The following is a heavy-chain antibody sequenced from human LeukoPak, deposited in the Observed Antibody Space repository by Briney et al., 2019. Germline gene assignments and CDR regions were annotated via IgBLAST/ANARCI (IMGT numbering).Heavy chain of an antibody. CDR2: IYYSGNT. CDR1: GGSISSYY. Sequence: SETLSLTCTIPGGSISSYYWSWIRQPPGKGLEWIGYIYYSGNTNYNPSIKSRVTISVDTSKTHFSLKLCSVTAATTAIYFRARGFCSGGTCYRTFFDSRGQGTLVTVSS. V-gene: IGHV4-59*01. CDR3: ARGFCSGGTCYRTFFDS. J-gene: IGHJ4*02. D-gene: IGHD2-15*01.